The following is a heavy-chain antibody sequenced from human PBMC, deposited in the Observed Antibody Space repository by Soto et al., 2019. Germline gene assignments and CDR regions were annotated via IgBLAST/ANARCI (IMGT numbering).Heavy chain of an antibody. D-gene: IGHD1-26*01. CDR2: RSDDGSNK. J-gene: IGHJ4*02. CDR1: GFTISSYA. V-gene: IGHV3-30-3*01. Sequence: QAQLVESGGGVVQPGRSLRLSCAASGFTISSYAMHWVRQAPGKGLEWEPVRSDDGSNKYYADSVKGRFTISRDNTKNTLYLQMNCLGAEDTAVYYCGGVARGGWVAGGYFVYWGQGTLVTVSS. CDR3: GGVARGGWVAGGYFVY.